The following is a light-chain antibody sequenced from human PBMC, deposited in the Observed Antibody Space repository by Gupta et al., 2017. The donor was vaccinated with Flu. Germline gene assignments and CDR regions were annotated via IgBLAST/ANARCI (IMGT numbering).Light chain of an antibody. CDR2: RDS. CDR1: DSRTKN. J-gene: IGLJ2*01. Sequence: GKSARIPCGGNDSRTKNGHGYQKRPGQAPLLVLYRDSNRPAGIPERFSGSNAGDTATLTITGAQAGDEADYFCQVWDSNSSAVFGGGTRLTVL. CDR3: QVWDSNSSAV. V-gene: IGLV3-9*01.